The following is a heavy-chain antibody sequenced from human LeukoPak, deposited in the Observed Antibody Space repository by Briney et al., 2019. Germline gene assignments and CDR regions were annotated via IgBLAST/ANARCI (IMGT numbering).Heavy chain of an antibody. D-gene: IGHD6-19*01. J-gene: IGHJ3*01. CDR3: ARETVAGTGDAFDV. CDR2: ISSGSSYI. CDR1: GFTFSTYS. V-gene: IGHV3-21*01. Sequence: GGSLRLSCAVSGFTFSTYSMNWFRQAPGKGLEWVSSISSGSSYIYYSDSLMGRFTISRDNAKNSLYLQMNSLRAEDTAVYYCARETVAGTGDAFDVWGHGTTVTVSS.